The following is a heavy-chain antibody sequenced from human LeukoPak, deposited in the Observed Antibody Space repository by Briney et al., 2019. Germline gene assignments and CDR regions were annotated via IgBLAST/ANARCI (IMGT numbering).Heavy chain of an antibody. D-gene: IGHD3-22*01. CDR2: IFYSGST. J-gene: IGHJ5*02. CDR3: ARGLYDRSGIDP. V-gene: IGHV4-31*03. CDR1: GDSISSGGYY. Sequence: SETLSLTCTVSGDSISSGGYYWSWIRQHPGKGLEWIGYIFYSGSTYYNPSLKSRVTMSVDTSKNQFSLKLNSVTAADTAVYYCARGLYDRSGIDPWGQGTLVTVSS.